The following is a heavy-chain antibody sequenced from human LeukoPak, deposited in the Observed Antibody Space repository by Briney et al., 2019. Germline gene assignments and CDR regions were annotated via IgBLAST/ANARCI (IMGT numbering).Heavy chain of an antibody. J-gene: IGHJ4*02. V-gene: IGHV3-33*01. CDR1: GFTFSSYG. CDR2: IWYDGSNK. Sequence: QTGGSLRLSCAASGFTFSSYGMHWVRQAPGKGLEWVAVIWYDGSNKYYADSVKGRFTISRDNSKNTLYLQMNSLRAEDTAVYYCARDTLLRVAGTESFDYWGQGTLVTVSS. D-gene: IGHD6-19*01. CDR3: ARDTLLRVAGTESFDY.